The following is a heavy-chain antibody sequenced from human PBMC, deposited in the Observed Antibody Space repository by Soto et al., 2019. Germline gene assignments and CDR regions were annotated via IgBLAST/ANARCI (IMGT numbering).Heavy chain of an antibody. J-gene: IGHJ4*02. CDR3: ARGLGYCSGGSCSTAY. V-gene: IGHV1-8*01. D-gene: IGHD2-15*01. CDR2: MNPNSGNT. CDR1: GYTFTSYD. Sequence: ASVKVSCKASGYTFTSYDINWVRQATGQGLEWMGWMNPNSGNTGYAQKFQGRVTMTRNTSISTAYMELSSLRSEDTAVYYCARGLGYCSGGSCSTAYWGQGTPVTVSS.